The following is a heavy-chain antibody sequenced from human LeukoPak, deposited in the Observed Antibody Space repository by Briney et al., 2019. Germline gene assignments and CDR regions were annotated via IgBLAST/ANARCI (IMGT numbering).Heavy chain of an antibody. CDR1: GYTFTSYG. CDR3: ARDYYGSGSYHHDAFDI. V-gene: IGHV1-18*01. D-gene: IGHD3-10*01. Sequence: ASVTVSFKASGYTFTSYGISWVRQAPGQGLEWMGWISAYNGNTNYAQKLQGRVTMTTDTSTSTAYMELRSLRSDDTAVYYCARDYYGSGSYHHDAFDIWGQGTMVTVSS. J-gene: IGHJ3*02. CDR2: ISAYNGNT.